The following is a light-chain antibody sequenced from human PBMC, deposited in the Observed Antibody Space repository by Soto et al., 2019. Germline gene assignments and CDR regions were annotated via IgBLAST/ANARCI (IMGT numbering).Light chain of an antibody. CDR3: QQSYNTPLT. V-gene: IGKV1-39*01. CDR2: AAS. CDR1: QSISSY. Sequence: DIQMTQSPSSLSASVGDRVTITCRASQSISSYLNWYQQKPGKAPNLLIYAASSLQSGVPSRFSGSGSGTDVTLTISSLQPEDFATYYCQQSYNTPLTFGGGTKVEIK. J-gene: IGKJ4*01.